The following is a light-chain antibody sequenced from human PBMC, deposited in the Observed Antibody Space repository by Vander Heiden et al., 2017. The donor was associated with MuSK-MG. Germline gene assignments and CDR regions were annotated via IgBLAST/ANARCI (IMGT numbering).Light chain of an antibody. CDR1: QSMSRR. J-gene: IGKJ4*01. CDR2: MAS. Sequence: IQCTSAPSSLSASEGDRVTITCRASQSMSRRLAWYQQKPGKTPLLLIYMASSLDRGVPTSFSGSGQETTFTLTISSREPVEFSNCHRQQKRPSFTFGGGTKVEIK. V-gene: IGKV1-5*03. CDR3: QQKRPSFT.